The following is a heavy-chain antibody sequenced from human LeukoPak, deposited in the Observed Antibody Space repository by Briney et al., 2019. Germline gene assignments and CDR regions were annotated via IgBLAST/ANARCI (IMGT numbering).Heavy chain of an antibody. J-gene: IGHJ4*02. V-gene: IGHV3-48*04. CDR2: ISSSRSTI. D-gene: IGHD6-6*01. CDR3: ARNLLVYSSSGFDY. Sequence: GGSLRLSCAASGFTFSSYSMNWVRQARGKGLEWVSYISSSRSTIYYADSVKGRFTISRDNAKNSLYLQMNSLRAEDTAVYYCARNLLVYSSSGFDYWGQGTLVTVSS. CDR1: GFTFSSYS.